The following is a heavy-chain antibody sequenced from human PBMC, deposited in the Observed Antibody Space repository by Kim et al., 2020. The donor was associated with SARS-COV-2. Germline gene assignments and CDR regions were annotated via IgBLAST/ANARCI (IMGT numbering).Heavy chain of an antibody. J-gene: IGHJ6*02. CDR1: GYTFTSYA. CDR3: ATHSSHDYYYGMDV. D-gene: IGHD6-13*01. CDR2: INAGNGNT. V-gene: IGHV1-3*01. Sequence: ASVRVSCKASGYTFTSYAMHWVRQAPGQRLEWMGWINAGNGNTKYSQKFQGRVTITRDTSASTAYMELSSLRSEDTAVYYCATHSSHDYYYGMDVWGQGTTVTVSS.